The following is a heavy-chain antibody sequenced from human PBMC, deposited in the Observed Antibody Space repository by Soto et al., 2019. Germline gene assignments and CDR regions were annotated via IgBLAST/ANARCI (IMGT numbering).Heavy chain of an antibody. CDR1: GGTFSSYA. CDR2: IIPIFGTA. V-gene: IGHV1-69*06. Sequence: SVKVSCKASGGTFSSYAISWVRQAPGQGLEWMGGIIPIFGTANYAQKFQGRVTITADKSTSTAYMELSSLRSEDTAVYYCASTYYYGSGSYLWFDPWGQGTLVTVSS. CDR3: ASTYYYGSGSYLWFDP. J-gene: IGHJ5*02. D-gene: IGHD3-10*01.